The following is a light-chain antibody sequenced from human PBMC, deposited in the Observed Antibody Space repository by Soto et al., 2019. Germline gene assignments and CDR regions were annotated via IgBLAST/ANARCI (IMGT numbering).Light chain of an antibody. V-gene: IGKV3-11*01. J-gene: IGKJ3*01. CDR2: DAS. CDR3: HQRSNWPFT. Sequence: EIVLTQSPATLSLSPGERATLSCRASRSVSRYLAWYQQKPGQAPRLLVSDASNRATGIPARFSGSGSGTDFTLPISSLEPEDFAVYYCHQRSNWPFTFGPVTKVDIK. CDR1: RSVSRY.